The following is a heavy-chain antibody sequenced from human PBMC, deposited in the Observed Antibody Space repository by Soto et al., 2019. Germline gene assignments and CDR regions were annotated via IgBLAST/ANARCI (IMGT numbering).Heavy chain of an antibody. CDR2: IQSGGPT. CDR1: GFTVSSKY. Sequence: GGSLRLSCAASGFTVSSKYMSWVRQAPGKGLEWVSLIQSGGPTYYVDSVKGRFTISRDTAENTVHLQMNSLRAEDTAVYYCARVITLRFLEWLPGAFDIWGQGTMVTVSS. D-gene: IGHD3-3*01. CDR3: ARVITLRFLEWLPGAFDI. J-gene: IGHJ3*02. V-gene: IGHV3-66*01.